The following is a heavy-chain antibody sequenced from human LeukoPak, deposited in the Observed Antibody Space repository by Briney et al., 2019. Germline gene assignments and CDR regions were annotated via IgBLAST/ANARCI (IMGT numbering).Heavy chain of an antibody. CDR2: MNPNSGNT. J-gene: IGHJ6*03. D-gene: IGHD3-16*02. CDR3: ARGGGDYDYVWGSYRFHPNIPYYYYYMDV. V-gene: IGHV1-8*01. Sequence: GASVKVSCKASGYTFTSYDINWVRQATGQGLEWMGWMNPNSGNTGYAQKFQGRVTMTRNTSISTAYMELSSLRSEDTAVYYCARGGGDYDYVWGSYRFHPNIPYYYYYMDVWGKGTTVTVSS. CDR1: GYTFTSYD.